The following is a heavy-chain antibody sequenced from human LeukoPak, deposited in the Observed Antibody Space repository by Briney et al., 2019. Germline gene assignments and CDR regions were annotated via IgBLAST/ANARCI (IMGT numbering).Heavy chain of an antibody. CDR3: ARDRTDIVVVPAAPWFDP. CDR2: INQDGSGK. D-gene: IGHD2-2*01. J-gene: IGHJ5*02. V-gene: IGHV3-7*01. CDR1: GFTFNAYW. Sequence: GGSLRLSCAASGFTFNAYWMAWVRQAPGKGLEWVANINQDGSGKYYVDSVKGRFTISRDNAENSLYLQMNSLRAEDTAVYYCARDRTDIVVVPAAPWFDPWGQGTLVTVSS.